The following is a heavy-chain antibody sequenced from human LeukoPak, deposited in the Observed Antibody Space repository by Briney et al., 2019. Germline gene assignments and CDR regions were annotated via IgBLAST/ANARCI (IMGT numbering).Heavy chain of an antibody. CDR3: AINHYGSNSDIFDI. Sequence: GRSLRLSCAGSGFTFSSYGMHWVRQAPGKGLGWVAVIWADGTHEDYIDSVKGRFTISRDNSKNTLYLQMNSLRADDTAVYYCAINHYGSNSDIFDIWGQGTMVTVSS. CDR1: GFTFSSYG. J-gene: IGHJ3*02. D-gene: IGHD3-10*01. CDR2: IWADGTHE. V-gene: IGHV3-33*01.